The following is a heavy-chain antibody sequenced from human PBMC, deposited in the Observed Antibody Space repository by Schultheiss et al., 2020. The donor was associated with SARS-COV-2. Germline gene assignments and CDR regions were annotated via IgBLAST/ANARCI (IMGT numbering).Heavy chain of an antibody. V-gene: IGHV1-18*04. CDR3: ARDGRHGSGNDYYYYGMDV. D-gene: IGHD3-10*01. J-gene: IGHJ6*02. Sequence: ASVKVSCKASGYTFSSYGVSWVRQAPGQGLEWMGWISTYSGNRKYAQKLQGRVTMTTDRSTSTAYMELRSLRSDDTAVYYCARDGRHGSGNDYYYYGMDVWGQGTTVNVSS. CDR2: ISTYSGNR. CDR1: GYTFSSYG.